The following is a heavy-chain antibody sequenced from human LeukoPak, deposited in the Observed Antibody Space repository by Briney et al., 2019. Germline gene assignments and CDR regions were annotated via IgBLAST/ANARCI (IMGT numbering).Heavy chain of an antibody. V-gene: IGHV1-2*02. J-gene: IGHJ4*02. CDR1: GYTFSGYY. Sequence: ASVKVSCKASGYTFSGYYMHWVRQAPGQGLEWMGWINPNSGGTNYAQKFQGRVTMTRDTSISTAYMELSRLSSDDTAVYYCARDYDSSGYLDYWGQGTLVTVSS. CDR3: ARDYDSSGYLDY. D-gene: IGHD3-22*01. CDR2: INPNSGGT.